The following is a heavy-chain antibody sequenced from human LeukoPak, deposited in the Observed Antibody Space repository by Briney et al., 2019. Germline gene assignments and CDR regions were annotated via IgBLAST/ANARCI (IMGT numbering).Heavy chain of an antibody. CDR2: INPNSGGT. CDR1: GYTFTGYY. J-gene: IGHJ5*02. V-gene: IGHV1-2*02. Sequence: ASVKVSCKASGYTFTGYYMHWVRQAPGQGLEWMGWINPNSGGTNYAQKFQGRVTMTRDASISTAYMELSRLRSDDTAVYYCARHAATKRVTKVHWFDPWGQGTLVTVSS. D-gene: IGHD4-17*01. CDR3: ARHAATKRVTKVHWFDP.